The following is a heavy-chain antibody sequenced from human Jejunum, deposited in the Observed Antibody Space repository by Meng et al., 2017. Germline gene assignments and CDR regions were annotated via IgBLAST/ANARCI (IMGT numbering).Heavy chain of an antibody. Sequence: GESLKISCTASVFSFSPYWMHWVRLAPGKGLLWLSRINTDGTITTYADSVKGRLTISRDNAKNTVYLQMNSLRADDTAVYYCAAGLGSFWGQGTLVTVSS. J-gene: IGHJ4*02. CDR1: VFSFSPYW. CDR3: AAGLGSF. CDR2: INTDGTIT. V-gene: IGHV3-74*01. D-gene: IGHD3-16*01.